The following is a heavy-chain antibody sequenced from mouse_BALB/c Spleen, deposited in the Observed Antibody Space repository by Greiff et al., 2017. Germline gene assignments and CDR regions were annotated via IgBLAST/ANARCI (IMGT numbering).Heavy chain of an antibody. CDR1: GYTFTSYV. V-gene: IGHV1-14*01. D-gene: IGHD2-1*01. CDR3: ARKGNYGYYAMDY. Sequence: VQLQQSGPELVKPGASVKMSCKASGYTFTSYVMHWVKQKPGQGLEWIGYINPYNDGTKYNEKFKGKATLTSDKSSSTAYMELSSLTSEDSAVYYCARKGNYGYYAMDYWGQGTSVTVSS. CDR2: INPYNDGT. J-gene: IGHJ4*01.